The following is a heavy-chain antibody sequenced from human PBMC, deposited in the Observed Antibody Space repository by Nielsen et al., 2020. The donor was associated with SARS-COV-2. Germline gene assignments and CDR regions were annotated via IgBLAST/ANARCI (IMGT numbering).Heavy chain of an antibody. CDR1: GFTCDDYG. D-gene: IGHD3-16*01. J-gene: IGHJ3*02. CDR3: AKLIGDYVWGSPDDAFDI. Sequence: GESLKISCAASGFTCDDYGMSWVRQAPGKGLEWVSLISWDGGSTYYADSVKGRFTISRDNSKNSLYLQMNSLRTEDTALYYCAKLIGDYVWGSPDDAFDIWGQGTMVTVSS. V-gene: IGHV3-43*01. CDR2: ISWDGGST.